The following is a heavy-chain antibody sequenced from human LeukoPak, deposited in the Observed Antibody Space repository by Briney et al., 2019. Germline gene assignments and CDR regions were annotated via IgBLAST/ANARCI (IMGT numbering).Heavy chain of an antibody. D-gene: IGHD2-15*01. CDR3: ARICSGGSCYSPYFQH. Sequence: GGSLRLSCAASGFTFSSYAMSWVRQAPGKGLEWVSAISGSGGSTYYADSVKGRFTISRDNSKNTLYLQMNSLRAEDTAVYYCARICSGGSCYSPYFQHWGQGTLVTVSS. CDR2: ISGSGGST. J-gene: IGHJ1*01. V-gene: IGHV3-23*01. CDR1: GFTFSSYA.